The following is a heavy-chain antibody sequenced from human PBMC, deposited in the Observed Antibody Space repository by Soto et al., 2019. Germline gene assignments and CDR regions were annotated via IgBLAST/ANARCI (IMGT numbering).Heavy chain of an antibody. D-gene: IGHD3-9*01. V-gene: IGHV3-53*01. CDR2: IYSGGST. Sequence: PGGSLRLSCAASGFTVSIKYMSWVRQAPGKGLEWVSVIYSGGSTYYADSVKGRFTISRDNSKNTLYLQMNSLRAEDTAVYYCARGLLRYFDWLFYGMDVWGQGTTVTVSS. CDR3: ARGLLRYFDWLFYGMDV. CDR1: GFTVSIKY. J-gene: IGHJ6*02.